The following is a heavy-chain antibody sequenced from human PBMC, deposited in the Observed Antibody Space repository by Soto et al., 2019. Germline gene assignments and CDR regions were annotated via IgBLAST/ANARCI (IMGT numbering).Heavy chain of an antibody. D-gene: IGHD6-13*01. CDR2: ISSSSSYI. CDR1: GFTFSSDS. J-gene: IGHJ6*02. Sequence: GGSLRLSCAASGFTFSSDSMNWVRQAPGKGLEWVSSISSSSSYIYYADSAKGRFTISRDNAKNSLYLQMNSLRAEDTAVYYCARALAARYYYYGMDVWGQGTTVTVSS. CDR3: ARALAARYYYYGMDV. V-gene: IGHV3-21*01.